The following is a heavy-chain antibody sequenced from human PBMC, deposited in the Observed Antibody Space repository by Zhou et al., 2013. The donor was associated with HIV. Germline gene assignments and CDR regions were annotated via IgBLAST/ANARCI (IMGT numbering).Heavy chain of an antibody. CDR1: GGTFSSYA. D-gene: IGHD4-4*01. V-gene: IGHV1-69*04. CDR3: AREGDYSNQRRNYYYYMDV. J-gene: IGHJ6*03. Sequence: QVQLVQSGAEVKKPGSSVKVSCKASGGTFSSYAISWVRQAPGQGLEWMGRIIPILGIANYAQKFQGRVTITADKSTSTAYMELSSLRSEDTAVYYCAREGDYSNQRRNYYYYMDVWGKGTTVTVSS. CDR2: IIPILGIA.